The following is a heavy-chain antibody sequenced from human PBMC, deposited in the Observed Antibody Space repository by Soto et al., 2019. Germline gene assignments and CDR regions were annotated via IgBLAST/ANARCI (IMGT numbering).Heavy chain of an antibody. D-gene: IGHD3-3*01. CDR2: IYYSGST. Sequence: SETLSLTCTVFGGSISSGGYYWSWIRQHPGKGLEWIGYIYYSGSTYYNPSLKSRVTISVDTSKNQFSLKLSSVTAADTAVYYCGGVSGLNFGTYDYWGQGPLVTVSS. V-gene: IGHV4-31*03. CDR3: GGVSGLNFGTYDY. J-gene: IGHJ4*02. CDR1: GGSISSGGYY.